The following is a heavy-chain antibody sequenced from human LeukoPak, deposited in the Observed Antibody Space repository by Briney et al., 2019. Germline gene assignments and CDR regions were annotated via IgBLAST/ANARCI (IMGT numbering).Heavy chain of an antibody. CDR2: INIDERIT. D-gene: IGHD4-23*01. Sequence: GGSLRLSCAASGFSFSTQRMHWVRQAPGKGLVWVSYINIDERITGYADSVKGRFTISRDNAKNTLYLQMNSLRVEDTAVYYCARGRPHGNDYWGQGTLVTVSS. CDR3: ARGRPHGNDY. CDR1: GFSFSTQR. V-gene: IGHV3-74*01. J-gene: IGHJ4*02.